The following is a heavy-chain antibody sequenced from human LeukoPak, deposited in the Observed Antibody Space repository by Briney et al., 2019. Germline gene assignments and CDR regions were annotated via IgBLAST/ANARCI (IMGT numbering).Heavy chain of an antibody. D-gene: IGHD5-24*01. V-gene: IGHV1-46*01. CDR3: AREEAKRWLLSVRKGGFGY. CDR2: INPSGGST. Sequence: GASVKVSCKASGNTFTSYHMHWVRQAPGQGLEWMGIINPSGGSTSYAQKFQGRVTMTRDMSTSTVYMELSSLRSEDTAVYYCAREEAKRWLLSVRKGGFGYWGQGTLVTVSS. CDR1: GNTFTSYH. J-gene: IGHJ4*02.